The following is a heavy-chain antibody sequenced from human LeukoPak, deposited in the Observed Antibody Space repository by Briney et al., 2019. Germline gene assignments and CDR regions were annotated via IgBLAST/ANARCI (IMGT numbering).Heavy chain of an antibody. Sequence: GGSLRLSCGASGFTFEDFAMHWVRQVPGKGPEWVSGISWDSRDVEYADSVKGRLTISRDNAKSSLFLQMDSLRPEDTALYFCTKDLGSGSHPDFYYGMDFWGQGTAVTVSS. V-gene: IGHV3-9*01. D-gene: IGHD3-10*01. CDR2: ISWDSRDV. CDR1: GFTFEDFA. CDR3: TKDLGSGSHPDFYYGMDF. J-gene: IGHJ6*02.